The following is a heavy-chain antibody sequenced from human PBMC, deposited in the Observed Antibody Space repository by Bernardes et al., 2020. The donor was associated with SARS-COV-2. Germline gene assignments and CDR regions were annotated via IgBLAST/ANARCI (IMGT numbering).Heavy chain of an antibody. J-gene: IGHJ3*02. CDR2: IHDSGST. Sequence: SESLSLTCIVSGVSISSHYWSWIRQPPGKGLEWIGYIHDSGSTNYNPALKSRLTISVDRSKTQFPLKLSSVTAADTAVYYCASSDSGGLLGFLGAFDIWGQGTMVTVSS. D-gene: IGHD3-3*01. CDR1: GVSISSHY. V-gene: IGHV4-59*11. CDR3: ASSDSGGLLGFLGAFDI.